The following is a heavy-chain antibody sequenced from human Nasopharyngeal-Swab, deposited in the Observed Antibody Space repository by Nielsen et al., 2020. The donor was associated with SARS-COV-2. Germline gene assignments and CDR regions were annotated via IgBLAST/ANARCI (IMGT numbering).Heavy chain of an antibody. CDR2: INHSGST. J-gene: IGHJ6*03. CDR3: ARGQDAYYYMDV. V-gene: IGHV4-34*01. CDR1: GGSFSGYY. Sequence: SETLSLTCAVYGGSFSGYYWSWIRQPPGKGLEWIGEINHSGSTNYNPSLKSRVTMSVGTSKNQFSLKLSSVTAADTAVYYCARGQDAYYYMDVWGEGTTVTVSS. D-gene: IGHD2-15*01.